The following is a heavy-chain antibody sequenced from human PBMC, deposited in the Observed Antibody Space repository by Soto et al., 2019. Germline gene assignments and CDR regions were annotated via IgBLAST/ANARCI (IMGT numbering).Heavy chain of an antibody. CDR1: GFTFSSYG. V-gene: IGHV3-33*01. Sequence: QVQLVESGGGVVQPGRSLRLSCAASGFTFSSYGMHWVRQAPGKGLEWVAVIWYDGSNKYYADSVKGRFTTSRDNSKNPLYLEMNSRRAEDTAVYYCARDCAGYSSGWYQRGGFVYWGQGTLVTVSS. CDR3: ARDCAGYSSGWYQRGGFVY. J-gene: IGHJ4*02. CDR2: IWYDGSNK. D-gene: IGHD6-19*01.